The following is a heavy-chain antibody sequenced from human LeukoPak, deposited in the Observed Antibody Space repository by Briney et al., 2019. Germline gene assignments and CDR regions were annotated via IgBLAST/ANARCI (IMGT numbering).Heavy chain of an antibody. CDR3: ARDQDEDIVVVPAAPA. J-gene: IGHJ3*01. D-gene: IGHD2-2*01. CDR2: ISYDGSNK. V-gene: IGHV3-30-3*01. Sequence: GGSLRLSCAASRFTFSSYAMHWVRQAPGKGLEWVAVISYDGSNKYYADSVKGRFTISRDNSKNTLYLQMNSLRAEDTAVYYCARDQDEDIVVVPAAPAWGQGTMVTVSS. CDR1: RFTFSSYA.